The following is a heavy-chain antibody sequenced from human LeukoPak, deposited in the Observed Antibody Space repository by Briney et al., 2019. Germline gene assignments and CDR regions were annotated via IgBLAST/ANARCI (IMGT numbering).Heavy chain of an antibody. CDR2: IGIRGDT. D-gene: IGHD6-19*01. V-gene: IGHV3-13*01. J-gene: IGHJ4*02. Sequence: GESLRLSCAASGFTFIDYDMPWVRQVIGKGLEWVSAIGIRGDTHYSGSMKGRFTISRENAESSLYLQMNSLRAEDTAVYYCARGGIQVSGIDEFDYWGQGTLVTVSS. CDR1: GFTFIDYD. CDR3: ARGGIQVSGIDEFDY.